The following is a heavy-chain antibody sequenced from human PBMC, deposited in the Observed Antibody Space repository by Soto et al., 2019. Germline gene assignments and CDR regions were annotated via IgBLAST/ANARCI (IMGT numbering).Heavy chain of an antibody. CDR3: ARLSHSSVYSPLDY. D-gene: IGHD3-22*01. CDR2: IDYSGTT. Sequence: PSETLSLTCTVSGGSISPYYWGWIRQPPGKGLEWIGSIDYSGTTYYNPSLKSRVSISVDTSKNQFSLKLTPVTAADTALYSCARLSHSSVYSPLDYWGQETLVTVSS. J-gene: IGHJ4*02. V-gene: IGHV4-39*01. CDR1: GGSISPYY.